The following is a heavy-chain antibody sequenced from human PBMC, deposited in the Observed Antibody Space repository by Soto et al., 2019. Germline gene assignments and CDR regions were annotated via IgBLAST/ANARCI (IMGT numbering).Heavy chain of an antibody. Sequence: SETLSLTCTVSGGSISSYYWSWIRQPPGKGLEWIGYIYYSGSTNYNPSLKSRVTISVDTSKNQFSLKLSSVTAADTAVYYCARSSATDQWLSAFDIWGQGTMVTVSS. J-gene: IGHJ3*02. CDR1: GGSISSYY. V-gene: IGHV4-59*01. CDR3: ARSSATDQWLSAFDI. CDR2: IYYSGST. D-gene: IGHD6-19*01.